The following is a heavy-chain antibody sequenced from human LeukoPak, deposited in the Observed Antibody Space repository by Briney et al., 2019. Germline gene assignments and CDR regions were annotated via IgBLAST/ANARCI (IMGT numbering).Heavy chain of an antibody. CDR3: ARHPDYSNYESPYYYYYYYMDV. J-gene: IGHJ6*03. Sequence: PSETLSLTCTVSGGSISSSSYYWGWIRQPPGKGLAWIGSICYSGCTYYNPSLKSRVTISVDTSKNQFSLKLSSVTAADTAVYCCARHPDYSNYESPYYYYYYYMDVWGKGTTVTVSS. CDR1: GGSISSSSYY. V-gene: IGHV4-39*01. CDR2: ICYSGCT. D-gene: IGHD4-11*01.